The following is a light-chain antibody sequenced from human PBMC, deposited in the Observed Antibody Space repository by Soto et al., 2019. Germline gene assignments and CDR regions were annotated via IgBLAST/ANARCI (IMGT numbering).Light chain of an antibody. CDR3: QQYNGYSRT. V-gene: IGKV1-5*01. J-gene: IGKJ1*01. CDR1: QSIGSS. Sequence: DIQMTQSHSTLSASVGDRVTITCRSSQSIGSSLAWYQQKPGKAPNLLISDASSLERGVPSRFSGSGSGTEFTLTIRSLQPDDFATYYCQQYNGYSRTFGQGTKVDI. CDR2: DAS.